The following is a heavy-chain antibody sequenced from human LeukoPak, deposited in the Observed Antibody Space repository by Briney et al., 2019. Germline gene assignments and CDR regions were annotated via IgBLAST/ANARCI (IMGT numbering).Heavy chain of an antibody. D-gene: IGHD3-10*01. CDR2: ISSSSSHI. Sequence: GGSLRLSCAASGFTFSSYSMNWVRQAPGKGLEWVSSISSSSSHIYYADSVKGRFTISRDNAKNSLYLQMNSLRAEDAAVYYCARGRGLPGPLDYWGQGTLVTVSS. CDR1: GFTFSSYS. J-gene: IGHJ4*02. CDR3: ARGRGLPGPLDY. V-gene: IGHV3-21*01.